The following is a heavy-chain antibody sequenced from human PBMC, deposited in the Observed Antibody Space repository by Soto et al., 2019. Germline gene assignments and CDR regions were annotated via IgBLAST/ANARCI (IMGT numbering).Heavy chain of an antibody. CDR1: GGTFSSYA. V-gene: IGHV1-69*13. CDR3: ARGGLRYFAWLSNWFDP. J-gene: IGHJ5*02. CDR2: IIPIFGTA. D-gene: IGHD3-9*01. Sequence: SVKVSCKASGGTFSSYAISWVRQAPGQGLEWMGGIIPIFGTANYAQKFQGSVTITADESTSTAYMELSSLRSEDTAVYYCARGGLRYFAWLSNWFDPWGQGTLVAVSS.